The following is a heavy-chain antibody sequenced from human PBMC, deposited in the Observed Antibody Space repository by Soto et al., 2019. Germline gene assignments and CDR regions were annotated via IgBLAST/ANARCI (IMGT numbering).Heavy chain of an antibody. CDR1: GGSISDFY. J-gene: IGHJ4*02. CDR2: IYYSGST. D-gene: IGHD6-6*01. CDR3: ARVGGLAARTFDY. Sequence: PSETLSLTCTVSGGSISDFYWSWMRQPPGEGLEWIGYIYYSGSTNYNPSLKSRVTISVDTSKNQFSLNLRSMSPADTAVYYCARVGGLAARTFDYWGPGTLVTVSS. V-gene: IGHV4-59*01.